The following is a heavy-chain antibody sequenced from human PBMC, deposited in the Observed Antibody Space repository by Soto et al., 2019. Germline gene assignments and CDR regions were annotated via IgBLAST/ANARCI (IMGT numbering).Heavy chain of an antibody. CDR3: ARDPSYYDNDLGPGSH. J-gene: IGHJ4*02. Sequence: SETLSLTCTVSGGSISSGDYYWSWIRQPPGKGLEWIGYIYYSGSTYYNPSLKSRVTISVDTSKNQFSLRLSSVTAADTAVYYCARDPSYYDNDLGPGSHWGQGTLVTVSS. CDR2: IYYSGST. CDR1: GGSISSGDYY. D-gene: IGHD3-22*01. V-gene: IGHV4-30-4*01.